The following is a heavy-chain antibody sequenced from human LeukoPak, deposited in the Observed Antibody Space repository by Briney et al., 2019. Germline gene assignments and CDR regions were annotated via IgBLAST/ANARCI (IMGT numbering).Heavy chain of an antibody. V-gene: IGHV4-4*07. CDR3: ARHGYTASHFFLDY. J-gene: IGHJ4*02. D-gene: IGHD5-18*01. CDR1: TGSINSYH. CDR2: IYTTGHA. Sequence: SETLSLICTVSTGSINSYHWGWVRQPAGRGLEWIGRIYTTGHADYDPSLQSRVTMSVDTSQKQFSLNLKSVTAADTATYFCARHGYTASHFFLDYWSQGTPATVSS.